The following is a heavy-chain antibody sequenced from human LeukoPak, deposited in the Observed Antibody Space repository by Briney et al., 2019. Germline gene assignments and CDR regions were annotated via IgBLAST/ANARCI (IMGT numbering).Heavy chain of an antibody. V-gene: IGHV3-13*01. CDR2: IGTAGDT. D-gene: IGHD3-22*01. J-gene: IGHJ2*01. Sequence: GGSLRLSCAASGFTFSNYDMHWVRQTLGKGLEWVSAIGTAGDTFYPGSVKGRFTISRENAKNSLYLQMNSLRAGDTAVYYCARGFRPYYYDSSGPNTLWYFDLWGRGTLVTVSS. CDR1: GFTFSNYD. CDR3: ARGFRPYYYDSSGPNTLWYFDL.